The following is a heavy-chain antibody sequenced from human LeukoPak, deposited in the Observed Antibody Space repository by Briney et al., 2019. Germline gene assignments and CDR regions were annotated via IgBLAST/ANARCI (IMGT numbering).Heavy chain of an antibody. D-gene: IGHD3-22*01. CDR3: TREKLSFFDSSGYFDY. CDR2: ISSSGSAI. CDR1: GFTFSSYE. V-gene: IGHV3-48*03. J-gene: IGHJ4*02. Sequence: PGGSLRLSCAASGFTFSSYEMNWVRQAPGKGLEWVSFISSSGSAIHYADSVRGRFTISRDNAKNSLYLQMSRLRAEDTAVYYCTREKLSFFDSSGYFDYWGQGTLVTV.